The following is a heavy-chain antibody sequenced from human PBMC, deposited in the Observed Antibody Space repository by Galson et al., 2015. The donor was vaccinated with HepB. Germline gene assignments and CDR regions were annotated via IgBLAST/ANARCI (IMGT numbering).Heavy chain of an antibody. CDR1: GGTFSSYA. CDR3: ARECSSTSCYNFYYYGMDV. CDR2: IIPIFGTA. J-gene: IGHJ6*02. D-gene: IGHD2-2*02. V-gene: IGHV1-69*06. Sequence: SVKVSCKASGGTFSSYAISWVRQAPGQGLEWMGGIIPIFGTANYAQKFQGRVTITADKSTSTAYMELSSLRSEDTAVYYCARECSSTSCYNFYYYGMDVWGQGTTVTVSS.